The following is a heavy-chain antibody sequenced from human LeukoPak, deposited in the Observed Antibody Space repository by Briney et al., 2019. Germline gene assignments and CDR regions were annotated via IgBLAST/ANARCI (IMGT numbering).Heavy chain of an antibody. D-gene: IGHD2/OR15-2a*01. Sequence: GGSLRLSCAASGFTFSSYAKHWVRQAPGKGLEWVSVIYSGGSTYYADSVKGRFTISRDNSKNTLYLQMNSLRAEDTAVYYCARSFDGQPDYWGQGTLVTVSS. V-gene: IGHV3-53*01. J-gene: IGHJ4*02. CDR2: IYSGGST. CDR1: GFTFSSYA. CDR3: ARSFDGQPDY.